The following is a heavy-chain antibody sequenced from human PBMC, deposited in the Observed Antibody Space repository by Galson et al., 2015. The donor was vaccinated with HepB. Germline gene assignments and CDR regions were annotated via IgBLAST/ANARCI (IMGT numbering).Heavy chain of an antibody. J-gene: IGHJ4*02. CDR2: TYYRSKRSRWIN. CDR3: ARDPGYSFSIFDS. V-gene: IGHV6-1*01. CDR1: GDSVSSNTAA. Sequence: CAISGDSVSSNTAAWSWLRQSPSRGLEWLGRTYYRSKRSRWINDYAVSLRSRITIDPDTSRNHFSLRLNSVTPDDTAVYYCARDPGYSFSIFDSWGQGTLVTVSS. D-gene: IGHD5-18*01.